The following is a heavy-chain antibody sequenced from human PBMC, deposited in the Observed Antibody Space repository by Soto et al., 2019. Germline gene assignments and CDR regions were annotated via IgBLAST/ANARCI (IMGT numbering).Heavy chain of an antibody. Sequence: EVQLVESGGGLIQPGESLRLSCAASGFTVSSNYMNWVRQAPGKGLEWVSLIHSGGSTYYADSVKGRFTISRDNSKNTLYLQMNSLRAEDTAVYYCARGGYYYYAMDVWGQGTTVTVSS. V-gene: IGHV3-53*01. CDR3: ARGGYYYYAMDV. D-gene: IGHD1-26*01. CDR2: IHSGGST. CDR1: GFTVSSNY. J-gene: IGHJ6*02.